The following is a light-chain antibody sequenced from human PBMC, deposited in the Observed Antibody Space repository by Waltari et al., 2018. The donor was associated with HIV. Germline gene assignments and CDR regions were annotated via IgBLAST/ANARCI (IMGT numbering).Light chain of an antibody. Sequence: QPVLTQPPSVSAAPGRSVTITCSGSTSNIETNYVSWYQQIPGTAPKLLIYDKNKRPAGIPERFSGSISATSATLGITGLQTGDEAEYFCGTWDSSLNTPVFGGGSRLTVL. CDR1: TSNIETNY. CDR3: GTWDSSLNTPV. CDR2: DKN. V-gene: IGLV1-51*01. J-gene: IGLJ2*01.